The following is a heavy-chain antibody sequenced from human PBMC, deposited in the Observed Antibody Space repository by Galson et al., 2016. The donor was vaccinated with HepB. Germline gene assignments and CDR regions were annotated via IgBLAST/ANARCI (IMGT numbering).Heavy chain of an antibody. Sequence: QSGAEVKKPGESLKIFCKASGYTFTTYWITWVRQVPGKGLEWVGRIDPSDYDTNYNPSFFGQVTISTDRSISTAYLQWSSLKASDSATYYCARQGRYHLESKGDYWGPGTLVTVSS. CDR3: ARQGRYHLESKGDY. J-gene: IGHJ4*02. CDR2: IDPSDYDT. V-gene: IGHV5-10-1*01. CDR1: GYTFTTYW. D-gene: IGHD3-16*02.